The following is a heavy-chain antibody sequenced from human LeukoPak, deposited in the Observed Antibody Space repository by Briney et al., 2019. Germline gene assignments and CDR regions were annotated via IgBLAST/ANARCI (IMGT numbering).Heavy chain of an antibody. CDR1: GFTFSSYS. V-gene: IGHV3-21*01. CDR3: ARDMRLRAFDI. D-gene: IGHD2-2*01. Sequence: GGSLRLCCAASGFTFSSYSMNWVRQAPGKGLEWVSSISSSSSYIYYADSVKGRFTISRDNAKNSLYLQMNSLRAEDTAVYYCARDMRLRAFDIWGQGTMVTVSS. J-gene: IGHJ3*02. CDR2: ISSSSSYI.